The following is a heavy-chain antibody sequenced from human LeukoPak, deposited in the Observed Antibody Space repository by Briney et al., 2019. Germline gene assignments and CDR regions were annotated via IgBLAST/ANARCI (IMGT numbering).Heavy chain of an antibody. V-gene: IGHV4-39*01. CDR1: GGSISSSSYY. CDR2: IYYSGST. J-gene: IGHJ6*03. Sequence: SETLSLTCTVSGGSISSSSYYWGWIRQPPGKGLEWIGSIYYSGSTYYNPSLKSRVTISVDTSKNQFSLKLSSVTAADTAVYFCARLHYGGNYGYYYYYMDVWGKGTTVTISS. CDR3: ARLHYGGNYGYYYYYMDV. D-gene: IGHD4-23*01.